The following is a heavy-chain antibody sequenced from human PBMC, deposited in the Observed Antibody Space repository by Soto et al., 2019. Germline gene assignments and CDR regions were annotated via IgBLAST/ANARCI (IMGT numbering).Heavy chain of an antibody. Sequence: EVQLVESGGGLVQPGGSLRLSCAGSEFTFSNFWMNWVRQAPGKGLEWVANIKQDGSGKYYVDSVKGRFTISRDNAETSLYLHITSLRVEDTAVYYCAGGACWVTNYWGQGTLVTVSS. V-gene: IGHV3-7*05. CDR3: AGGACWVTNY. D-gene: IGHD6-13*01. CDR2: IKQDGSGK. CDR1: EFTFSNFW. J-gene: IGHJ4*02.